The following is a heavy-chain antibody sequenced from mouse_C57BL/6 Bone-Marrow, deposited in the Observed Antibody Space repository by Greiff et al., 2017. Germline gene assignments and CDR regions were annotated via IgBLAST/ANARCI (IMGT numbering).Heavy chain of an antibody. Sequence: EVQLQQSGAELVRPGASVKLSCTASGFNIKDDYMHWVKQRPEQGLEWIGWIDPENGDTEYASKFQGKVTITADTSSNTDYLQLSSLTSEDTAVYYCSTGSLYYYAMDYWGQGTSVTVSA. J-gene: IGHJ4*01. CDR3: STGSLYYYAMDY. CDR1: GFNIKDDY. CDR2: IDPENGDT. V-gene: IGHV14-4*01. D-gene: IGHD6-5*01.